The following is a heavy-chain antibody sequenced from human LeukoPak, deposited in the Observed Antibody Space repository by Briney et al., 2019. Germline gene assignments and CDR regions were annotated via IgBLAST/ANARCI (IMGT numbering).Heavy chain of an antibody. J-gene: IGHJ5*02. CDR2: INPNSGGT. CDR3: ARAPYIPNWFDP. V-gene: IGHV1-2*02. CDR1: GYTFTSYG. D-gene: IGHD2-21*01. Sequence: ASVKVSCKASGYTFTSYGISWVRQAPGQGLEWMGWINPNSGGTNYAQKFQGRVTMTRDTSISTAYMELSRLRSDDTAVYYCARAPYIPNWFDPWGQGTLVTVSS.